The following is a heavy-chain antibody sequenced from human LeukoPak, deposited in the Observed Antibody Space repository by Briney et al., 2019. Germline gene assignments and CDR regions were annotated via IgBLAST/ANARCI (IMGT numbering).Heavy chain of an antibody. CDR2: IYHSGST. Sequence: SETLSLTCTVSGYSISSGYYWGWIRQPPGKGLEWIGSIYHSGSTYYNPSLKSQVTISVDTSKNQFSLKLSSVTAADTAVYYCARDGYYYDSSGYRPHDAFDIWGQGTMVTVSS. J-gene: IGHJ3*02. D-gene: IGHD3-22*01. CDR3: ARDGYYYDSSGYRPHDAFDI. CDR1: GYSISSGYY. V-gene: IGHV4-38-2*02.